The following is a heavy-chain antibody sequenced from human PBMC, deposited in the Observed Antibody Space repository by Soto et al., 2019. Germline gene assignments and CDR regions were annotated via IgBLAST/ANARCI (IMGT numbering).Heavy chain of an antibody. CDR2: LHGDGTT. J-gene: IGHJ6*02. D-gene: IGHD3-10*01. V-gene: IGHV3-66*01. CDR3: ARDIALVRGVESDYYYGMDV. CDR1: GFTVSSNY. Sequence: PGGSLRLSCVASGFTVSSNYMSWVRQAPGKGLEWISVLHGDGTTSYADSVKSRFTISRDNSKNTLYLQMNSLRADDTAVYYCARDIALVRGVESDYYYGMDVWGQGTTVTVSS.